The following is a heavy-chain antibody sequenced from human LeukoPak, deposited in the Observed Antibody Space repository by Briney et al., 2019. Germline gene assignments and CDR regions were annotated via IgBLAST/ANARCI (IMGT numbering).Heavy chain of an antibody. CDR1: GYTFIRYY. J-gene: IGHJ6*02. V-gene: IGHV1-2*02. Sequence: SSVTVSCKASGYTFIRYYMHWVRQAPGQGREGMGWINPKSGGTNYAQKFQDRITMTRDTSNSTAYMELSRLRSDDTAVYYWARDKKDGSGSYYAHYYYYYGMDVWGQGETVTVSS. D-gene: IGHD3-10*01. CDR3: ARDKKDGSGSYYAHYYYYYGMDV. CDR2: INPKSGGT.